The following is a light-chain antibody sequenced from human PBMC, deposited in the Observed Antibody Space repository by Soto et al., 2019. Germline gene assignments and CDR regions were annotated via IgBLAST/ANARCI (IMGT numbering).Light chain of an antibody. V-gene: IGKV3-20*01. CDR3: QQYDNSRA. CDR2: DTS. CDR1: QSFSSRY. Sequence: EIVLTQSPGALSLSPGERATLSCRASQSFSSRYLAWYQQKPGQAPRLLIYDTSSRATGIPDRFSGSGSGTDFTLTISRLEPEDFEMYYCQQYDNSRAFGQGTKVEIK. J-gene: IGKJ1*01.